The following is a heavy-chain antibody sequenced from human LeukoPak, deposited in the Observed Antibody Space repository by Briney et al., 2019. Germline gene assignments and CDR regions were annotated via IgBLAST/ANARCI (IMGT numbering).Heavy chain of an antibody. CDR2: IIPIFGIA. Sequence: SVKVSCKASGGTFISYAISWVRQAPGQGLEWMGRIIPIFGIANYAQKFQGRVTITADKSTSTAYMELSSLRSEDTAVYYCARDLGYYDSSGLTWGQGTLVTVSS. V-gene: IGHV1-69*04. CDR3: ARDLGYYDSSGLT. J-gene: IGHJ4*02. D-gene: IGHD3-22*01. CDR1: GGTFISYA.